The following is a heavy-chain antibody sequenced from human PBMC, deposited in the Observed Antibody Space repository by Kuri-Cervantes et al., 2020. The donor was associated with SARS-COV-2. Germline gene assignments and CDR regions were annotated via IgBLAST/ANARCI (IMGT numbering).Heavy chain of an antibody. V-gene: IGHV3-30*04. CDR2: ISFDGRNT. D-gene: IGHD6-19*01. J-gene: IGHJ4*02. CDR1: GFIFSDYA. Sequence: GGSLRLSCAASGFIFSDYAIDWVRQAPGKGLERVAIISFDGRNTHYADSVKGRFTISRDNSKNVVYLQMNRLRLEDTANYYRARDPWRADVSDWKRPFDYWGQGNLVTVSS. CDR3: ARDPWRADVSDWKRPFDY.